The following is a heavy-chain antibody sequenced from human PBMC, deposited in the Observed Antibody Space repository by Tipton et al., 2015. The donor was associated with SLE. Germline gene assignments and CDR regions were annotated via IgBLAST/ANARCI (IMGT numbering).Heavy chain of an antibody. D-gene: IGHD1-26*01. CDR1: GGSISSGGYY. Sequence: TLSLTCTVSGGSISSGGYYWSWIRQHPGKGLEWIGYIYYSGSTSYNPSLKSRVTISVDTSKNQFSLKLSSVTAADTAVYYCARDEGGSDAEYFQHWGQGTLVTVSS. V-gene: IGHV4-31*03. CDR2: IYYSGST. CDR3: ARDEGGSDAEYFQH. J-gene: IGHJ1*01.